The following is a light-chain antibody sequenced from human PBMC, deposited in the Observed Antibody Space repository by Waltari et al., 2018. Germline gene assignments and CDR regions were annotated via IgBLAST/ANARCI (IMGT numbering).Light chain of an antibody. J-gene: IGKJ1*01. CDR1: QSVGSK. Sequence: EIEMTQSPATLSVSPGERATLPCRASQSVGSKLAWYQQKPGQAPRLPIYDAYTRATGIPARFTGSGSGTEFTLTISSLQSEDFAVYHCLQYNHWPPWTFGQGTKVEIK. V-gene: IGKV3-15*01. CDR3: LQYNHWPPWT. CDR2: DAY.